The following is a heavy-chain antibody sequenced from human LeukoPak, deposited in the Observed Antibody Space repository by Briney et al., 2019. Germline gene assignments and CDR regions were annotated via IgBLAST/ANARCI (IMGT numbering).Heavy chain of an antibody. CDR2: IYHSGST. CDR3: ARNHGGWFDS. Sequence: PSETLSLTCTVSGGSISSGGYYWSWIRQPPGKGLEWIGYIYHSGSTYYNPSLKSRVTISVDRSKNQFSLKLSSVTAADTAVYYCARNHGGWFDSWGQGTLATVSS. V-gene: IGHV4-30-2*01. J-gene: IGHJ5*01. CDR1: GGSISSGGYY. D-gene: IGHD4-23*01.